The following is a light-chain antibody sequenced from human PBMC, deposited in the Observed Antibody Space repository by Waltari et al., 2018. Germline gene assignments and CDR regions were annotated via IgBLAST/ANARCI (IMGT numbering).Light chain of an antibody. CDR3: QQGCSPAWT. V-gene: IGKV1-39*01. Sequence: DIQVTQSPSSLSASVGDRVTITCRASQSITGYLHWYQQKPGKAPNLLIYAASNLQSGVPARVRGSGSGTEFTLAIGSLHPEDCATYYCQQGCSPAWTFGQGTKVE. CDR2: AAS. J-gene: IGKJ1*01. CDR1: QSITGY.